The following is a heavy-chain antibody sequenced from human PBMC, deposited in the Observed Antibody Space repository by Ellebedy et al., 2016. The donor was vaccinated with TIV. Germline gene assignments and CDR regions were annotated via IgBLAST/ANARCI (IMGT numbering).Heavy chain of an antibody. CDR1: GFTVSSNY. V-gene: IGHV3-53*01. J-gene: IGHJ4*02. D-gene: IGHD6-6*01. Sequence: GEPLKISXAASGFTVSSNYMSWVRQAPGKGLEWVSVIYSGGSTYYADSVKGRFTISRDNSKNTLYLQMNSLRAEDTAVYYCARDPEAARPGSYWGQGTLVTVSS. CDR2: IYSGGST. CDR3: ARDPEAARPGSY.